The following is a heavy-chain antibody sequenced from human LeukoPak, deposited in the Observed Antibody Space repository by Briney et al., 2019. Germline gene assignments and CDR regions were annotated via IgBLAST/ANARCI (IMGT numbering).Heavy chain of an antibody. CDR2: IYYSGST. J-gene: IGHJ3*02. Sequence: PSETLSLTCTVSGGSISSYYWSWIRQPPGKGLEWIGYIYYSGSTNYNPSLKSRVTISVDTPKNQFSLKLCSVTAADTAVYYCARMGGSKTWYSSSWYDAFDIWGQGTMVTVSS. V-gene: IGHV4-59*08. CDR3: ARMGGSKTWYSSSWYDAFDI. CDR1: GGSISSYY. D-gene: IGHD6-13*01.